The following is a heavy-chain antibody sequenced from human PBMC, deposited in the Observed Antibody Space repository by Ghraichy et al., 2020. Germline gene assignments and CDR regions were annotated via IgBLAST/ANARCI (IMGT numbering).Heavy chain of an antibody. CDR2: ISGSGGST. V-gene: IGHV3-23*01. CDR1: GFTFSSYA. J-gene: IGHJ4*02. CDR3: AKGAVTIFGVVTAKRAFDY. Sequence: GGSLRLSCAASGFTFSSYAMSWVRQAPGKGLEWVSAISGSGGSTYYADSVKGRFTISRDNSKNTLYLQMNSLRAEDTAVYYCAKGAVTIFGVVTAKRAFDYWGQGTLVTVSS. D-gene: IGHD3-3*01.